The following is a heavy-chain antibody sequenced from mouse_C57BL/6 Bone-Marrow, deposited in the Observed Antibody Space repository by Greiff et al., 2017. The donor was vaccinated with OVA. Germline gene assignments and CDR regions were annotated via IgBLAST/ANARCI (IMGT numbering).Heavy chain of an antibody. V-gene: IGHV1-5*01. CDR1: GYTFTSYW. CDR3: TRTPKGYYAMDY. CDR2: IYPGNSDT. Sequence: VQLQQSGTVLARPGASVKMSCKTSGYTFTSYWMHWVKQRPGQGLEWIGAIYPGNSDTSYNQKFKGKAKLTADTSASTAYMELSSLTNEDSAVYYCTRTPKGYYAMDYWGQGTSLTVSS. J-gene: IGHJ4*01.